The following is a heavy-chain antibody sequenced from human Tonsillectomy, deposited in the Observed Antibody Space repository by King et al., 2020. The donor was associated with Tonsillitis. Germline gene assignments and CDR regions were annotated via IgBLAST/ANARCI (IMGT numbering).Heavy chain of an antibody. CDR2: IYWDDDK. J-gene: IGHJ4*02. Sequence: TLKESGPTLVKPTQTLTLTCTFSGFSLSTSGVGVGWIRQPPGKAPEWLAVIYWDDDKRYSSSLQSKLTITKDTSKNQVALTMTNMDPLDTATYYCSHSDPEIRHGYNFWGQGILVTVSS. CDR3: SHSDPEIRHGYNF. CDR1: GFSLSTSGVG. D-gene: IGHD5-24*01. V-gene: IGHV2-5*02.